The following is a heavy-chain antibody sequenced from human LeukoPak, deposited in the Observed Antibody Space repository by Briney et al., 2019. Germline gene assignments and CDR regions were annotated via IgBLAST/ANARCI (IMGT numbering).Heavy chain of an antibody. V-gene: IGHV3-21*01. J-gene: IGHJ4*02. Sequence: GGSLRLSCAASGFTFSRYNINWVRQSPGKGLEWVSSISPTGDYIYYADSIKGRFTISRDNGKNSVFLQMNSLRAEDTAVYYCARDRPDIVVVVAATLFDYWGQGTLVTVSS. CDR1: GFTFSRYN. CDR3: ARDRPDIVVVVAATLFDY. D-gene: IGHD2-15*01. CDR2: ISPTGDYI.